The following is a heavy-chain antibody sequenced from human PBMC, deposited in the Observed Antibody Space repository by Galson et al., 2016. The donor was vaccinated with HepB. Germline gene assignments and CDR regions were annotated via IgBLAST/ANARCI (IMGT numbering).Heavy chain of an antibody. D-gene: IGHD6-19*01. CDR2: IYYSGRT. Sequence: ETLSLTCTVSGASISGYYLSWIRQPPGKGLEWIGYIYYSGRTNYNPSLKRRVTISVDTSKNKFSLKLSSVTAADTAVYYCARDDSGGWYGFHYGMDVWGQGTTVTVSS. CDR1: GASISGYY. J-gene: IGHJ6*02. V-gene: IGHV4-59*01. CDR3: ARDDSGGWYGFHYGMDV.